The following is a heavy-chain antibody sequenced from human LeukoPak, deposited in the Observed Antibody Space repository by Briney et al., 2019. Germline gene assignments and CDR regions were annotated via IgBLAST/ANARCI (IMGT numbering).Heavy chain of an antibody. CDR1: GFTFSSYS. V-gene: IGHV3-21*01. CDR3: ARDRYYGSGSNYYFDY. D-gene: IGHD3-10*01. J-gene: IGHJ4*02. CDR2: ISSSSYI. Sequence: GGSLRLSCAASGFTFSSYSMNWVRQAPGKGLEWVSSISSSSYIYYADSVKGRFTISRDNAKNSLYLQMNSLRAEDTAVYYCARDRYYGSGSNYYFDYWGQGTLVTVSS.